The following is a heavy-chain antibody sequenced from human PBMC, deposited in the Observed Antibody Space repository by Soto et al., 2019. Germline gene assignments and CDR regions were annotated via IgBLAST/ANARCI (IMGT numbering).Heavy chain of an antibody. V-gene: IGHV4-59*01. Sequence: SETLSLTCTVSGGSINNYYLSWIRQSPGKGLEWIGYIYYSGNTNYSPSLKSRVAISLDTSHNQFSLKLSSVTAADTAVYFCARIPVDTYMTYWFDPWGQGTPVTVSS. J-gene: IGHJ5*01. D-gene: IGHD5-18*01. CDR2: IYYSGNT. CDR1: GGSINNYY. CDR3: ARIPVDTYMTYWFDP.